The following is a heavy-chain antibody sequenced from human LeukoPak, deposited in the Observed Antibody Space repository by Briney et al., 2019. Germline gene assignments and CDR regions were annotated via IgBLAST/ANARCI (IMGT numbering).Heavy chain of an antibody. CDR2: INEDGSKI. D-gene: IGHD3-10*01. CDR3: ARWSHVSGRWFLDN. J-gene: IGHJ4*02. Sequence: PGGSLRLSCEASGFRLDNYWMTWVRQAPRKGLEWVADINEDGSKIYSLDSVKGRFTISRDNAKNSLSLQLNTLRAEDTAVYYCARWSHVSGRWFLDNWGRGTLVSVSS. V-gene: IGHV3-7*05. CDR1: GFRLDNYW.